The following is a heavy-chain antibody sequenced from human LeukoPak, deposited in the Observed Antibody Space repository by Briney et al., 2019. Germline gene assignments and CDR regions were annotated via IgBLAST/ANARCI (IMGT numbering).Heavy chain of an antibody. J-gene: IGHJ4*02. Sequence: SETLSLTCTVSGGSISSGDYYWSWIRQPPGKGLEWTGYIYYSGSTYYNPPLKSRVTISVDTSKNQFSLKLSSVTAADTAVYYCASRTTGTWYFDYWGQGTLVTVSS. V-gene: IGHV4-30-4*01. CDR2: IYYSGST. CDR1: GGSISSGDYY. CDR3: ASRTTGTWYFDY. D-gene: IGHD1-1*01.